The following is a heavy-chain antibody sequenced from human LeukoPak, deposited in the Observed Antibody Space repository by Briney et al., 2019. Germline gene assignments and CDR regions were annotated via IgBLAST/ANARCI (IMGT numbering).Heavy chain of an antibody. V-gene: IGHV4-31*03. Sequence: SETLSLTRTVSGGSISSGGFYWGWIRQHPGKGLEWIGYIYYSGSTYYNPSLKSRVTMSVDTSKNQFSLKLTSVTAADTAVYYCARKRILPSQYYFDYWGQGSLVTVSS. CDR2: IYYSGST. D-gene: IGHD3-3*01. CDR3: ARKRILPSQYYFDY. CDR1: GGSISSGGFY. J-gene: IGHJ4*02.